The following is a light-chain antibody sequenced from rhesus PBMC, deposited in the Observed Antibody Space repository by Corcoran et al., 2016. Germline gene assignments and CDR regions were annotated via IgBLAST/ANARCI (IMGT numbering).Light chain of an antibody. Sequence: DIQMTQSPSSLSASVGDRVTITCRASQGIRTYLNWYQQKPGKAPKRLIFAASSLESGVPSRVSASGSGTDFTLTISSLQPEDFATDYCLQYNTDPFTFGPGTKLDIK. CDR3: LQYNTDPFT. J-gene: IGKJ3*01. V-gene: IGKV1-43*02. CDR2: AAS. CDR1: QGIRTY.